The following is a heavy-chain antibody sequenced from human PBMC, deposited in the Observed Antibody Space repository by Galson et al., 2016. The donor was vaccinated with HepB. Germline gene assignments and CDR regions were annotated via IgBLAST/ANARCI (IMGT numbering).Heavy chain of an antibody. CDR3: VHKQYPIYCRSGGCYCDF. CDR2: IYWDDDK. Sequence: PALVKPTQTLTLTCSFSGFSLTTSGEGVGWIRQPPGRALEWLALIYWDDDKRYSPSLKSRLTNTKDTSKNQVVIMMTNMDPGDTATYYCVHKQYPIYCRSGGCYCDFWGQGTLVTVSS. V-gene: IGHV2-5*02. D-gene: IGHD2-21*02. J-gene: IGHJ4*02. CDR1: GFSLTTSGEG.